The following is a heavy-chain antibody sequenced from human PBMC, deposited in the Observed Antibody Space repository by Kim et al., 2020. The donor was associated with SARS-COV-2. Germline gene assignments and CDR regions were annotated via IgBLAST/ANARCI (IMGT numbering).Heavy chain of an antibody. D-gene: IGHD2-15*01. J-gene: IGHJ6*02. CDR2: IKQDGSEK. CDR1: GFTFSSYW. Sequence: GGSLRLSCAASGFTFSSYWMSWVRQAPGKGLEWVANIKQDGSEKYYVDSVKDRFTISRDNAKNSLHLQMNSLRAEDTAVYYCARDRVDRAYCSGDRCIGLDVWGQGTTVTVSS. CDR3: ARDRVDRAYCSGDRCIGLDV. V-gene: IGHV3-7*01.